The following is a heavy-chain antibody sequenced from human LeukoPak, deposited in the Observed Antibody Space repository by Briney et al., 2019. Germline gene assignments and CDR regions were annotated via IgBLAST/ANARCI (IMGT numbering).Heavy chain of an antibody. J-gene: IGHJ4*02. CDR2: ISSSSSYI. CDR1: GFTFSSYS. CDR3: ARDQNNWNEKDY. Sequence: GGSLRLSCAASGFTFSSYSMNWVRQASGKGLEWVSSISSSSSYIYYADSVKGRFTISRDNAKNSLYLQMNSLRAEDTAVYYCARDQNNWNEKDYWGQGTLVTVSS. V-gene: IGHV3-21*01. D-gene: IGHD1-1*01.